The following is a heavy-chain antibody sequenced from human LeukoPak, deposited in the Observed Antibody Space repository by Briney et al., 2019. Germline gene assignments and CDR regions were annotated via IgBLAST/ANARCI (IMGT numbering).Heavy chain of an antibody. D-gene: IGHD5-18*01. Sequence: GGSLRLPRAASGFTFSSYSMNWVRQAPGKGLEWVSSISSSSSYIYYADSVKGRFTISRDNAKNSLYLQMNSLRAEDTAVYYCARDLQLWFDYWGQGTLVTVSS. V-gene: IGHV3-21*01. CDR1: GFTFSSYS. CDR2: ISSSSSYI. J-gene: IGHJ4*02. CDR3: ARDLQLWFDY.